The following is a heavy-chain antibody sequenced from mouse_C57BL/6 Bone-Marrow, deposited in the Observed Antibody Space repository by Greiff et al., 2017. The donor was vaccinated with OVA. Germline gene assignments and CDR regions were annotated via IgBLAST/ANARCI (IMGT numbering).Heavy chain of an antibody. Sequence: QVQLQQSGAELARPGASVKLSCKASGYTFTSYGISWVKQRTGQGLEWIGEIYPRRGNTYYNEKFKGKATLTADKSSSTAYMELRSLTSEDSAVYFCARGLYDYDGGDDWGQGTTLTVSS. J-gene: IGHJ2*01. V-gene: IGHV1-81*01. D-gene: IGHD2-4*01. CDR2: IYPRRGNT. CDR1: GYTFTSYG. CDR3: ARGLYDYDGGDD.